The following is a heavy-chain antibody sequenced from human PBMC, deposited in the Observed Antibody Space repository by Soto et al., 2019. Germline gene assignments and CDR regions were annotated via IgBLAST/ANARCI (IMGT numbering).Heavy chain of an antibody. J-gene: IGHJ4*02. D-gene: IGHD3-10*01. CDR2: IYHSGST. CDR3: ARRDGGSETLYFDY. CDR1: GGSISSGGYS. V-gene: IGHV4-30-2*01. Sequence: ASETLSLTCAVSGGSISSGGYSWSWIRQPPGKGMEWIGYIYHSGSTFYNPSLRSRVTISVDRSRNLLSLRLSSVTAVDTAVYYCARRDGGSETLYFDYWGQGALVTFSS.